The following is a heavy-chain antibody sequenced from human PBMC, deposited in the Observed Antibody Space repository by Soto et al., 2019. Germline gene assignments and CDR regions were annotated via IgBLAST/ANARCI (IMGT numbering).Heavy chain of an antibody. CDR2: ISAYNGNT. Sequence: QVQLVQSGAEVKKPGASVKVSCKASGYTFTSYGISWVRQAPGQGLEWMGWISAYNGNTNYAQKLQGRFTMTTDTSTSKAYMELRSLRSDDTAVYYCARDREYCSSTRCYAYYYYYYMDVWGKGTTVTVSS. D-gene: IGHD2-2*01. J-gene: IGHJ6*03. CDR1: GYTFTSYG. CDR3: ARDREYCSSTRCYAYYYYYYMDV. V-gene: IGHV1-18*01.